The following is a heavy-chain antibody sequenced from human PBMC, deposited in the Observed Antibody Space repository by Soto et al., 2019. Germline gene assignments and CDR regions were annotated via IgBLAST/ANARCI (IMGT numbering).Heavy chain of an antibody. J-gene: IGHJ6*02. V-gene: IGHV1-69*01. CDR2: IIPIFGTA. D-gene: IGHD3-22*01. CDR3: ARAIYDSSGYSYYYYGMDV. CDR1: GGTFSSYA. Sequence: QVQLVQSGAEVKKPGSSVKVSCKASGGTFSSYAISWVRQAPGQGLEWMGGIIPIFGTANYAQKFQGRVTITADESTSTAYMELSSLRSDDTAVYYCARAIYDSSGYSYYYYGMDVWGQGTTVTVSS.